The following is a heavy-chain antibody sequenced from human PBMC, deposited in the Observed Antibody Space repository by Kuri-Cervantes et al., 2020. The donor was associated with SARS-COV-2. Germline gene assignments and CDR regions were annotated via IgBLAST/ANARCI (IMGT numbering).Heavy chain of an antibody. CDR1: GFRFSSYA. Sequence: GGSLRLSCAASGFRFSSYAMHWVRQAPGKGLEWVAVISYDGTNKYYGDSVRGRFTISRDNSKNPLHLQMNSLRTEDTAVHYCARGALICGSSSCHGDFDLWGRGTLVTVSS. J-gene: IGHJ2*01. CDR2: ISYDGTNK. D-gene: IGHD2-2*01. CDR3: ARGALICGSSSCHGDFDL. V-gene: IGHV3-30*04.